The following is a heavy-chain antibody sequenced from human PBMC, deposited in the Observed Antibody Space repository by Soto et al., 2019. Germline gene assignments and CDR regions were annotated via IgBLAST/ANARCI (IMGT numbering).Heavy chain of an antibody. CDR2: IGPRGRDT. V-gene: IGHV3-23*01. J-gene: IGHJ3*01. CDR3: AILGGTYYAFDF. Sequence: PGGSLRLSCAVSGFTINAHAMVWVRQAPGKGLEWVSAIGPRGRDTYYADSVKGRFTISRDNSKNTVSLQMNSLRAEDTAVYYCAILGGTYYAFDFWGQGTLVTVSS. CDR1: GFTINAHA. D-gene: IGHD1-26*01.